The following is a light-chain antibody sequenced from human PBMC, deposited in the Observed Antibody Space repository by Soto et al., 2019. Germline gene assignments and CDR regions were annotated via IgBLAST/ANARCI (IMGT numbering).Light chain of an antibody. CDR1: ISDVGGNKF. CDR2: DVS. CDR3: SSFTGTNYV. V-gene: IGLV2-14*03. Sequence: QSVLTQPASVSGSPGQSITISCTGTISDVGGNKFVSWYQQYPGKAPKLMICDVSNRPSGVSNRFSGSKFGNTASLTISGLQAEDEADYYCSSFTGTNYVFGTGTKVTVL. J-gene: IGLJ1*01.